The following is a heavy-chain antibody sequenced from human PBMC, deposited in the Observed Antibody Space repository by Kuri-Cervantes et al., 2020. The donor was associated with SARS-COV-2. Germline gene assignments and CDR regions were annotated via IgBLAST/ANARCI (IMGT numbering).Heavy chain of an antibody. CDR1: GFTFSSYA. CDR3: AKAPLLASSGSYCDY. D-gene: IGHD1-26*01. CDR2: ISGSGGSI. J-gene: IGHJ4*02. V-gene: IGHV3-23*01. Sequence: GESLKISCAASGFTFSSYAMSWVRQAPGKGLEWVSAISGSGGSIYYADSVKGRFTISRDNAKNSLYLQMNSLRAEDTAVYYCAKAPLLASSGSYCDYWGQGTLVTVSS.